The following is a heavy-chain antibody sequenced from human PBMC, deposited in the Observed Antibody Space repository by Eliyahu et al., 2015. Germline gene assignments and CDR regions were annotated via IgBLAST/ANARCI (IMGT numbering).Heavy chain of an antibody. D-gene: IGHD5-12*01. V-gene: IGHV3-30*03. Sequence: QVQLVESGGGVVQPGRSLRLSCAASGFXFSIYGMPWVRQAPGKGLEGVALISYDGSITYYADSVKGRFTISRDNSKNTVSLQMSSLTPEDTAVYYCASEGGAVVTNWGDYWGQGTLVTVSS. CDR1: GFXFSIYG. CDR2: ISYDGSIT. CDR3: ASEGGAVVTNWGDY. J-gene: IGHJ4*02.